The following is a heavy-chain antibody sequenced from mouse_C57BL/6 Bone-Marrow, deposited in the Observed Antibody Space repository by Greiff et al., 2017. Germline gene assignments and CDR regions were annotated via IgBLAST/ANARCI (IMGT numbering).Heavy chain of an antibody. CDR1: GFSFNTYA. Sequence: EVQLVESGGGLVQPKGSLKLSCAASGFSFNTYAMNWVRQAPGKGLEWVARIRSKSNNYATYYADSVKDRFTISRDDSESMLYLQMNNLKTEDTAMYYCVRHHGSSLDYWGQGTTLTVSS. CDR2: IRSKSNNYAT. J-gene: IGHJ2*01. D-gene: IGHD1-1*01. V-gene: IGHV10-1*01. CDR3: VRHHGSSLDY.